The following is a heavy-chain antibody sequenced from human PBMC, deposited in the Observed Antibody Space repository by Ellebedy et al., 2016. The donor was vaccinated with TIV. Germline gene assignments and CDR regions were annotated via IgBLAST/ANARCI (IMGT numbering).Heavy chain of an antibody. V-gene: IGHV3-13*01. CDR2: IGTYGDT. J-gene: IGHJ3*02. CDR3: ARGQYYDILTGYYSPAQTWGFDI. Sequence: GESLKISCAASGFTFSRYDMYWVRQVIGKGLEWVSGIGTYGDTHYPGSVKGRFTISRENAKNSLYLQMNSLRAGDTAVYYCARGQYYDILTGYYSPAQTWGFDIWGQGTMVTVSS. D-gene: IGHD3-9*01. CDR1: GFTFSRYD.